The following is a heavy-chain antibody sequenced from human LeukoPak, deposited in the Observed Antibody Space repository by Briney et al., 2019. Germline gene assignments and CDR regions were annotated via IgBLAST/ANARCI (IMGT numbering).Heavy chain of an antibody. Sequence: ASVKVSCKASGGTFSSYAISWVRQAPGQGLEWMGRIIPILGIANYAQKFQGRVTITVDKSTSTAYMELSSLRSEDTAVYYCARSKQWPGWFDPWGQGTLVTVSS. CDR2: IIPILGIA. CDR1: GGTFSSYA. CDR3: ARSKQWPGWFDP. V-gene: IGHV1-69*04. J-gene: IGHJ5*02. D-gene: IGHD6-19*01.